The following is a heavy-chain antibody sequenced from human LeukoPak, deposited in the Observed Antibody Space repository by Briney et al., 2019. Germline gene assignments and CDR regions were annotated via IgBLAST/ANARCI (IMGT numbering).Heavy chain of an antibody. CDR3: VRDRTKYCSSTSCPLDY. J-gene: IGHJ4*02. Sequence: ASVKVSCKASGYTFTGYYLHWVRQAPGQGLEWMGWINPHSGGTNYAQKFQGRVTMTRDTSISTAYMELSRLRSDDTAAYYCVRDRTKYCSSTSCPLDYWGQGTLSPSPQ. D-gene: IGHD2-2*01. V-gene: IGHV1-2*02. CDR1: GYTFTGYY. CDR2: INPHSGGT.